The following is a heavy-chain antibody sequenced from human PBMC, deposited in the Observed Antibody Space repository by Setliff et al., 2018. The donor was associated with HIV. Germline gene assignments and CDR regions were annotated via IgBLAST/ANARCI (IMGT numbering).Heavy chain of an antibody. CDR1: GFSFRSYG. D-gene: IGHD2-2*01. CDR3: ARAQWVIPGAMRGSDALDI. J-gene: IGHJ3*02. V-gene: IGHV3-33*03. Sequence: SLRLSCAASGFSFRSYGMHWVRQAPGKGLEWVAVIWFDASYKYHADSVEGRFTISRDNSKNTLYLQMNNLSADDTAVYYCARAQWVIPGAMRGSDALDIWGQGTTVTVSS. CDR2: IWFDASYK.